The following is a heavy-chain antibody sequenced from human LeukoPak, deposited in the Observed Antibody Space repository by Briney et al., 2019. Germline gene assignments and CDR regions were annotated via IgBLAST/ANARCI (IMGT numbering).Heavy chain of an antibody. Sequence: GGTLRLSCVASGFTISTYYMTWVRRALGKGLGCVSVIYSGGSTYYADSVKGRFTVSRDNSKNTLYLQMNSLRAEDTAMYYRARVLEHCTSTTCLQPFNYWGQGTLVTVSS. CDR1: GFTISTYY. J-gene: IGHJ4*02. CDR3: ARVLEHCTSTTCLQPFNY. D-gene: IGHD2-8*01. V-gene: IGHV3-53*01. CDR2: IYSGGST.